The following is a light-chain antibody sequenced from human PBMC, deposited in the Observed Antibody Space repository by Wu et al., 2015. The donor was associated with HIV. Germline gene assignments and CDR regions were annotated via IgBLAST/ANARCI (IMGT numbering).Light chain of an antibody. J-gene: IGKJ2*01. CDR1: RTIYTH. Sequence: DVQMTQSPSSLSASVGDRVTITCRASRTIYTHLNWYQQRPGKAPNLLIYAASRLQSGVPSRFSGGGSGTDFSLTISSLQPEDFATYYCQQSQSTPYTFGQGTKV. CDR2: AAS. CDR3: QQSQSTPYT. V-gene: IGKV1-39*01.